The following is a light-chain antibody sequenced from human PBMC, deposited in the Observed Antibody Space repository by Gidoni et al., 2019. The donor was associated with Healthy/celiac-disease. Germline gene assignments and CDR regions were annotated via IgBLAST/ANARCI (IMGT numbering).Light chain of an antibody. V-gene: IGLV4-69*01. CDR2: LNSDGSH. J-gene: IGLJ3*02. CDR3: QTWGTGIQV. CDR1: SGHSSYA. Sequence: QLVLTQSPSASASLGASVKLTCTLSSGHSSYAIAWHQQQPEKGPRYLMKLNSDGSHSKGDGIPDRFSGYRSGAERYLTISSLQSEDEADYYCQTWGTGIQVFGGGTKLTVL.